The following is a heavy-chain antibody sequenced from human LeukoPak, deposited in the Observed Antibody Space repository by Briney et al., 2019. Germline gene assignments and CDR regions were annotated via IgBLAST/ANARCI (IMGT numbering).Heavy chain of an antibody. D-gene: IGHD3-9*01. Sequence: GGALRLSCAASGFTFSRYAMSWVRQAPGKGGERVSAISGSGGTTYSPDSVNGPFSISRHNSNTTLYLQINRLRAEHTAVYYCAKVTRVLRYFDWAHGRNWYFDYWGQGTLVTVSS. J-gene: IGHJ4*02. CDR1: GFTFSRYA. CDR2: ISGSGGTT. CDR3: AKVTRVLRYFDWAHGRNWYFDY. V-gene: IGHV3-23*01.